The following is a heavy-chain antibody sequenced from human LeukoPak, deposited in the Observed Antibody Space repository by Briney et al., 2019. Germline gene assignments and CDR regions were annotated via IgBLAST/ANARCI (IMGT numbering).Heavy chain of an antibody. V-gene: IGHV3-23*01. D-gene: IGHD5-12*01. J-gene: IGHJ3*02. CDR2: ISGGGGNT. Sequence: GGSLRLSCAASGFTFSSYAMTWVRQSPGEGVEWGSDISGGGGNTYYADSVKGRFTISRDNSKNTLYLQMHSLRAEDTAVYYCAIYSGYGTNAFDIWGQGTMVTVSS. CDR3: AIYSGYGTNAFDI. CDR1: GFTFSSYA.